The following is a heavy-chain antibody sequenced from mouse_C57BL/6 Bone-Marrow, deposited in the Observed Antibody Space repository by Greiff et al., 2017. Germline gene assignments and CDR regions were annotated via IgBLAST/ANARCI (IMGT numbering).Heavy chain of an antibody. CDR2: IDPSDSYT. Sequence: VQLQQPGAELVKPGASVKLSCKASGYTFTSYWMQWVKQRPGQGLEWIGEIDPSDSYTNSNQKFKGKATLTVDTSSSTAYMQLSSLTSEDSAVYYCARWGLRGYAMDYWGQGTSVTVSS. CDR1: GYTFTSYW. CDR3: ARWGLRGYAMDY. V-gene: IGHV1-50*01. D-gene: IGHD2-4*01. J-gene: IGHJ4*01.